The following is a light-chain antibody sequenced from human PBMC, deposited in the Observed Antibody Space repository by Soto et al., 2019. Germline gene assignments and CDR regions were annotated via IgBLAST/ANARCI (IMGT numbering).Light chain of an antibody. Sequence: IVLTQSPGTLSLSPGERATLSCRASQSVSSRNLAWYQQKPAQAPRLLIYAASRRAPGIPERFSVSGSGTDFTLTISRLENEDVAVYYCQQHGGSTITFGQGTRLEIK. CDR2: AAS. CDR3: QQHGGSTIT. J-gene: IGKJ5*01. V-gene: IGKV3-20*01. CDR1: QSVSSRN.